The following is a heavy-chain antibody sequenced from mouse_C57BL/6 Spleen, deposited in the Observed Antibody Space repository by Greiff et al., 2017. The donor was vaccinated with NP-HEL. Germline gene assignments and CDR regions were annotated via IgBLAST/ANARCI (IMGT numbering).Heavy chain of an antibody. Sequence: QVQLQQPGAELVKPGASVKLSCTASGYTFTSYWMNWVKQRPGQGLEWIGMIHPNSGSTNYNEKFTRQATLNVDTYTSTAYMQRSSLTSEDSAVEYCARKGREYDGGLVAMDDWGQGASVTVSS. CDR1: GYTFTSYW. V-gene: IGHV1-64*01. J-gene: IGHJ4*01. D-gene: IGHD2-14*01. CDR3: ARKGREYDGGLVAMDD. CDR2: IHPNSGST.